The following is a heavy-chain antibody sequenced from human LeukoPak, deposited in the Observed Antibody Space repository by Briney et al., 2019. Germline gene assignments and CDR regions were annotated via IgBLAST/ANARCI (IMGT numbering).Heavy chain of an antibody. D-gene: IGHD3-9*01. J-gene: IGHJ4*02. CDR3: ATYYDILTGGGRAFDY. CDR2: ISSSGSTI. CDR1: GFTFSDYY. V-gene: IGHV3-11*01. Sequence: GGSLRLSCAASGFTFSDYYMSWIRQAPGKGLEWVSYISSSGSTIYYADSLKGRFTISRDNAKNSLYLQMNSLRAEGTAVYYCATYYDILTGGGRAFDYWGQGTLVTVSS.